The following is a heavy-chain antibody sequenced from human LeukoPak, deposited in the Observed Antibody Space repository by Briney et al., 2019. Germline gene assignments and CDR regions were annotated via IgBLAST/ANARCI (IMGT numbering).Heavy chain of an antibody. V-gene: IGHV3-48*01. CDR3: AKDVGKWESLHFFDY. J-gene: IGHJ4*02. D-gene: IGHD1-26*01. CDR1: GFTFSDYS. Sequence: PGGSLRLSCAASGFTFSDYSMDWVRQTPGGGLEWVSYISDTGHAIYYADSVKGRFIISRDNAKNSLYLQMNSLRGDDTAVYYCAKDVGKWESLHFFDYWGQGTLVTVSS. CDR2: ISDTGHAI.